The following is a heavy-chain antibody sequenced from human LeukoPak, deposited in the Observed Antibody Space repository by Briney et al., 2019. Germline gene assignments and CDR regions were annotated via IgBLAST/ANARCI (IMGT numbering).Heavy chain of an antibody. D-gene: IGHD5-18*01. J-gene: IGHJ4*02. V-gene: IGHV4-34*01. CDR1: GGSFSGYY. CDR2: IYYSGST. CDR3: ARALRGYSYGYFDY. Sequence: SETLSLTCAVYGGSFSGYYWSWIRQPPGKGLEWIGSIYYSGSTYYNPSLKSRVTISVDTSKNQFSLKLSSVTAADTAVYYCARALRGYSYGYFDYWGQGTLVTVSS.